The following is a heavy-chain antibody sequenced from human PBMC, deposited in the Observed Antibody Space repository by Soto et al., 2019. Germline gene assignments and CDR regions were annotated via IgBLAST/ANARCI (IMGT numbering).Heavy chain of an antibody. D-gene: IGHD6-13*01. Sequence: PSETLSLTCTVSGGSISSYYWSWIQQPPGKGLEWIGYIYYSGSTNYNPSLKSRVTISVDTSKNQFSLKLSSVTAADTAVYYCARAQLYSSSYNWFDPWGQGTLVTVSS. CDR2: IYYSGST. J-gene: IGHJ5*02. CDR3: ARAQLYSSSYNWFDP. CDR1: GGSISSYY. V-gene: IGHV4-59*01.